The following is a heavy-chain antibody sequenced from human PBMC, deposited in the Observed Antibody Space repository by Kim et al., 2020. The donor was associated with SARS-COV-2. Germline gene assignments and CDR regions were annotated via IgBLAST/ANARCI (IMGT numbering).Heavy chain of an antibody. Sequence: SVKGRFTISRDNSKNTLYLTMNSLRAEDTAVYYCAKGDDNWNDWEDAFDIWGQGTMVTVSS. CDR3: AKGDDNWNDWEDAFDI. D-gene: IGHD1-20*01. J-gene: IGHJ3*02. V-gene: IGHV3-23*01.